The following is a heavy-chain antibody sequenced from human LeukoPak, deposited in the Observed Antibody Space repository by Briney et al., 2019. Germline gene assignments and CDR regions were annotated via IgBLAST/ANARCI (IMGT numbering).Heavy chain of an antibody. CDR2: IYYSGST. CDR1: GGSISSYY. D-gene: IGHD3-22*01. Sequence: SETLSLTCTVSGGSISSYYWSWIRQPPGKGLEWIGYIYYSGSTSYNPSLKSRVTISVDTSKNQFSLKLSSVTAADTAVYYCARETYYYDSSGYYLYYFDYWGQGTLVTVSS. V-gene: IGHV4-59*01. CDR3: ARETYYYDSSGYYLYYFDY. J-gene: IGHJ4*02.